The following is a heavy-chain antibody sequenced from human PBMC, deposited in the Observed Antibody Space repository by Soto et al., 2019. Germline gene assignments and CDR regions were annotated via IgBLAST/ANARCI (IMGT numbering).Heavy chain of an antibody. V-gene: IGHV3-66*01. J-gene: IGHJ4*02. CDR1: GFTVSSNC. CDR3: ARDVRRAAPPYSGYDYGWIVVVTGDLSICH. Sequence: PGGSLRLSCAASGFTVSSNCMSRVRQAPGKGLEWVSVIYSGGRTYYADSLKNTLYLQMNSLRAEDTAVYYCARDVRRAAPPYSGYDYGWIVVVTGDLSICHWGQGTLVTV. D-gene: IGHD5-12*01. CDR2: IYSGGRT.